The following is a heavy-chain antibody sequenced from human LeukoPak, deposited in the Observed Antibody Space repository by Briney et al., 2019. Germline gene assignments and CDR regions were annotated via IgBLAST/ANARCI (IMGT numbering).Heavy chain of an antibody. Sequence: SETLSLTCTVSVGSVSSGSYYWSWIRQPPGKGLEWIGYIYYSGSTNYNPSLESRVTISVDTSKNQFSLKLSSVTAADTAVYYCARGINGWFDPWGQGTLVTVSS. J-gene: IGHJ5*02. CDR2: IYYSGST. D-gene: IGHD5-24*01. V-gene: IGHV4-61*01. CDR3: ARGINGWFDP. CDR1: VGSVSSGSYY.